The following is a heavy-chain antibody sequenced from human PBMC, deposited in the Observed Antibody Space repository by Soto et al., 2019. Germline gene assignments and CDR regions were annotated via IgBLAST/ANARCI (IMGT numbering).Heavy chain of an antibody. CDR2: IIPIFGTA. CDR3: ARGRTTGTTGGFDY. Sequence: SVKVSCKASGGTFSSYAISWVRQAPGQGLEWMGGIIPIFGTANYAQRFQGRVTITADESTSTAYMELSSLRSEDTAVYYCARGRTTGTTGGFDYWGQGTLVTVSS. CDR1: GGTFSSYA. D-gene: IGHD1-1*01. J-gene: IGHJ4*02. V-gene: IGHV1-69*13.